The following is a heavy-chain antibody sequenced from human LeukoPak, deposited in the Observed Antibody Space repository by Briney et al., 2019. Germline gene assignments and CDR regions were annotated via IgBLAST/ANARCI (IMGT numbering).Heavy chain of an antibody. D-gene: IGHD1-20*01. J-gene: IGHJ4*02. CDR2: ILQSGST. CDR3: ARGLDNWNVYIFDY. Sequence: KSSETLSLTCAVSGDSISSNYWWSWVRQSPGKGLEWIGEILQSGSTNYNPSLKSRVTISVDTSKNQFSLKLSSVTAADTAVYYCARGLDNWNVYIFDYWGLGTLVAVSS. V-gene: IGHV4-4*02. CDR1: GDSISSNYW.